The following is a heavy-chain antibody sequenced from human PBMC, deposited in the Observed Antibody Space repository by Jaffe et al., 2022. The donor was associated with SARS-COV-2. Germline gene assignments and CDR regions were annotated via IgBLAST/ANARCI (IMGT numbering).Heavy chain of an antibody. J-gene: IGHJ2*01. CDR1: GGSISNYY. D-gene: IGHD2-15*01. CDR2: VYNSGSA. Sequence: QVQLQESGPGLVKPSETLSLTCTVSGGSISNYYWSWIRQPPGKGLEWIGYVYNSGSANYNPSLKSRVTISVDMSRKQFSLKLSSVTAADSAVYYCARVMTQMVVVAANNRYWYFDLWGRGTLVTVSS. CDR3: ARVMTQMVVVAANNRYWYFDL. V-gene: IGHV4-59*01.